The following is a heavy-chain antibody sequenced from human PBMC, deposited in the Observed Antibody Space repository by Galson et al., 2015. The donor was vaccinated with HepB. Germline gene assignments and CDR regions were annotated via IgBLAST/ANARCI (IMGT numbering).Heavy chain of an antibody. V-gene: IGHV6-1*01. CDR1: GDSVSSNSAA. Sequence: CAISGDSVSSNSAAWNWIRRSPSRGLEWLGRTYYRSKWYNDYAVSVKSRITINPDTSKNQFSLQLNSVTPDDTAVYCCAREWFGEFSWLGSWGQGTLVTVSS. D-gene: IGHD3-10*01. J-gene: IGHJ4*02. CDR3: AREWFGEFSWLGS. CDR2: TYYRSKWYN.